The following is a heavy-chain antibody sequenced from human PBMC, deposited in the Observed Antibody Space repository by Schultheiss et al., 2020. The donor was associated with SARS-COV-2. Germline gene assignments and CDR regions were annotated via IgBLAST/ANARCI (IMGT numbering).Heavy chain of an antibody. CDR3: ARAGPAAIYYYYGMDV. Sequence: GGSLRLSCSVSGFTISSYGMHWVRQAPGKGLEWVAVISYDGSNKYYADSVKGRFTISRDNSKNTLYLQMNSLRAEDTAVYYCARAGPAAIYYYYGMDVWGQGTTVTVSS. J-gene: IGHJ6*02. V-gene: IGHV3-30*03. CDR2: ISYDGSNK. D-gene: IGHD2-2*01. CDR1: GFTISSYG.